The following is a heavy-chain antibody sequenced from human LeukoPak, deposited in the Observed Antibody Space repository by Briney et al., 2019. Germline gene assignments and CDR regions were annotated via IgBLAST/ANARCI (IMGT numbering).Heavy chain of an antibody. V-gene: IGHV1-69*05. CDR2: IIPIFGTA. Sequence: AASVKVSCKASGGTFSSYAISWVRQAPGQGLEWMGRIIPIFGTANYAQKFQGRVTITTDESTSTAYMELSSLRSEDTAVYYCARDSNSGSYFGYNWFDPWGQGTLDTVSS. CDR3: ARDSNSGSYFGYNWFDP. CDR1: GGTFSSYA. D-gene: IGHD1-26*01. J-gene: IGHJ5*02.